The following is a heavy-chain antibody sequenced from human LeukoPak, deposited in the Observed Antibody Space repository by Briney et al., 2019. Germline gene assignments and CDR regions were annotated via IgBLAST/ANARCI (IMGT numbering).Heavy chain of an antibody. D-gene: IGHD2-2*01. CDR1: GYTFTSYA. J-gene: IGHJ4*02. CDR3: ARALPGCDRTNCYGLDY. Sequence: ASVKVSCKASGYTFTSYAMNWVGQAPGQGLEWMGWINTNTGNPTYAQGFTGRFVFSLDTSVNTAYLQISSLKAEDTAVYYCARALPGCDRTNCYGLDYWGQGTLVTVSS. V-gene: IGHV7-4-1*02. CDR2: INTNTGNP.